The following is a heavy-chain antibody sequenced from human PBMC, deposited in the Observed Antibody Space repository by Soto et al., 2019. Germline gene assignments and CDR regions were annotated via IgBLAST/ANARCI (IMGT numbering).Heavy chain of an antibody. Sequence: QVQLQQSGPGLVKPSETLFLTCTVSGGSISSYYWSWIRQPPGKGLEWIGHIYYSGSTNYNPSLKSRVTISVDTSKNQFSLELSSVTAADTAVYYCAIQSREYSGYGFDYWGQGTLVTVSS. V-gene: IGHV4-59*08. J-gene: IGHJ4*02. D-gene: IGHD5-12*01. CDR1: GGSISSYY. CDR2: IYYSGST. CDR3: AIQSREYSGYGFDY.